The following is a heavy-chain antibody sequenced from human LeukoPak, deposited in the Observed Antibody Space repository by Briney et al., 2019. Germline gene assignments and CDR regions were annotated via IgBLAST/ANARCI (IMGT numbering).Heavy chain of an antibody. V-gene: IGHV4-34*01. CDR1: GESFSGYY. CDR2: INHSGGT. J-gene: IGHJ4*02. CDR3: ARDDVGHDY. Sequence: LETLSLTCAVYGESFSGYYWTWIRQPPGKGLEWIGEINHSGGTNYNPSLKSRVTISVDTSKNQFSLKLSSVTAADTAVYYCARDDVGHDYWGQGTLVTVSS.